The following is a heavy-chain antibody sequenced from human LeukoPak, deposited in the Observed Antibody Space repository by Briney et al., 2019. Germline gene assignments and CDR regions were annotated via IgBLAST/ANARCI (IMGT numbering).Heavy chain of an antibody. V-gene: IGHV4-34*01. D-gene: IGHD6-13*01. Sequence: SETLSLTCAVYGGSFSGYYWSWIRQPPGKGLEWIGEINHSGSTNYNPSLKSRVTISVDTSKSQFSLKLSSVTAADTAVYYCARRGRVAAAGFDYWGQGTLVTVSS. J-gene: IGHJ4*02. CDR3: ARRGRVAAAGFDY. CDR2: INHSGST. CDR1: GGSFSGYY.